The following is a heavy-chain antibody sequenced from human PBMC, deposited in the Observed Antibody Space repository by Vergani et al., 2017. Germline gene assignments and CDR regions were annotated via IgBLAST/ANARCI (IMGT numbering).Heavy chain of an antibody. Sequence: EVQLLESGGGLVQPGGSLRLSREASGFSFPGHAMSWVRPAPGKGLVWVSSVSGSSANPYYADSVKGRFIISRDNSKNKLHLQMNSLRADDTAVYYCTKGSRGYTGYFFDYWREGALATDSS. V-gene: IGHV3-23*01. D-gene: IGHD5-12*01. J-gene: IGHJ4*02. CDR2: VSGSSANP. CDR1: GFSFPGHA. CDR3: TKGSRGYTGYFFDY.